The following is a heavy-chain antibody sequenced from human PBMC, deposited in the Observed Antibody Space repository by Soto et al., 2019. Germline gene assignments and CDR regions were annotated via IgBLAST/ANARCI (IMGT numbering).Heavy chain of an antibody. CDR1: GGSFSGYY. D-gene: IGHD3-10*01. V-gene: IGHV4-34*01. CDR3: ARGQPYGVHYYSGMDV. J-gene: IGHJ6*02. CDR2: INHSGGT. Sequence: SETLSLTCAAYGGSFSGYYWSWIRQPPGKGLEWIGEINHSGGTNSNPSLKSRVTISVDTSKNQFSLKLSSVTAADTAVYYCARGQPYGVHYYSGMDVWGQWTTVTVSS.